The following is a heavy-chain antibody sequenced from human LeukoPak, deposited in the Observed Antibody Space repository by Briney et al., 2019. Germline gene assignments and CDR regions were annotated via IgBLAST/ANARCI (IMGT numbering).Heavy chain of an antibody. CDR2: INPNSGGT. CDR3: ARVHYTTGYAFDI. J-gene: IGHJ3*02. CDR1: GCTFTGYY. D-gene: IGHD3-3*01. V-gene: IGHV1-2*02. Sequence: ASVKVSCKASGCTFTGYYIHWVRQAPGQGIEWMGWINPNSGGTDYSQKFQYSVPMTTDTSINTAYLELSRLRSDDTAVYYCARVHYTTGYAFDIWGQGTMVTVSS.